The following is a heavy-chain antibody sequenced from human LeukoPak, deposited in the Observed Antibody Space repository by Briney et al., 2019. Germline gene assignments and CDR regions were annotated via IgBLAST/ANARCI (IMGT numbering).Heavy chain of an antibody. CDR1: GFTFSSYG. J-gene: IGHJ4*02. D-gene: IGHD3-9*01. CDR3: EKEEGRLTGSLFRY. CDR2: ISYDGSNK. V-gene: IGHV3-30*18. Sequence: GRCLRLSCAASGFTFSSYGMHWVRQAPGKGLEWVAVISYDGSNKYYADSVKGRFTFSRDNSKNTLYLQKNSLRAEDRAVYFCEKEEGRLTGSLFRYWGQGTLDTVSS.